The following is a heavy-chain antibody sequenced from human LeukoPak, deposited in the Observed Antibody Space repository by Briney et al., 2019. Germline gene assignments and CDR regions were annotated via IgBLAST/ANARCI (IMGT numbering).Heavy chain of an antibody. CDR2: INPSGGST. J-gene: IGHJ4*02. CDR1: GYTFTSYY. D-gene: IGHD6-6*01. Sequence: ASVKVSCKASGYTFTSYYMHWVRQAPGQGLEWMGIINPSGGSTSYAQKLQGRVTMTTDTSTSTAYMELRSLRSDDTAVYYCARDSSIAARVPDYWGQGTLVTVSS. CDR3: ARDSSIAARVPDY. V-gene: IGHV1-46*04.